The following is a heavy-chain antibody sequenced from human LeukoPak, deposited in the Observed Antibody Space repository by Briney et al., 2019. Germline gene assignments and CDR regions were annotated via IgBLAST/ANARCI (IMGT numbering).Heavy chain of an antibody. Sequence: PSETLSLTCAVYGGSFSGYYWSWIRQPPGKGLEWIREINHSGSTNYNPSLKSRVTISVDTSKNQFSLKLSSVTAADTAVYYCARAVIVVVPAAEQSFDIWGQGTMVTVSS. CDR2: INHSGST. CDR3: ARAVIVVVPAAEQSFDI. CDR1: GGSFSGYY. J-gene: IGHJ3*02. D-gene: IGHD2-2*01. V-gene: IGHV4-34*01.